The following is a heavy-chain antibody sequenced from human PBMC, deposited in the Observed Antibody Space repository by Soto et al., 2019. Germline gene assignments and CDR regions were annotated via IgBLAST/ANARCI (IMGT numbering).Heavy chain of an antibody. CDR1: GYSVTSYY. CDR3: ARAGIAYCSSTTCYLYYYVMDV. CDR2: IDPNSGST. J-gene: IGHJ6*02. Sequence: GASVKVSCKASGYSVTSYYMHWVRQAPGQGLEWMGIIDPNSGSTTYAQKFQGRVTMTRDTSTSTVYMELTSLTSGDTAAYYCARAGIAYCSSTTCYLYYYVMDVWGQGTTGTVSS. V-gene: IGHV1-46*01. D-gene: IGHD2-2*01.